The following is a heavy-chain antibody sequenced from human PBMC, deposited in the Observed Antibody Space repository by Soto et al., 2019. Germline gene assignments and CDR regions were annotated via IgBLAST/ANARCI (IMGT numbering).Heavy chain of an antibody. CDR1: GGSISSYY. V-gene: IGHV4-59*08. CDR3: ARHRQDYSGYDWYYYYMDV. CDR2: IYYSGST. Sequence: SATLSLTCTVSGGSISSYYWSWIRQPPGKGLEWIGYIYYSGSTNYNPSLKSRVTISVDTSKNQFSLKLSSVTAADTAVYYCARHRQDYSGYDWYYYYMDVWGKGTTVTVSS. J-gene: IGHJ6*03. D-gene: IGHD5-12*01.